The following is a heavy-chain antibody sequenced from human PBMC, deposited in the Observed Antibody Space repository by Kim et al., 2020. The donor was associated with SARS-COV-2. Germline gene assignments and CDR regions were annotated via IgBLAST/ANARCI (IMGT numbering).Heavy chain of an antibody. CDR2: ISAQTGDA. CDR1: GYTFTDYR. Sequence: AAVKVSCKTSGYTFTDYRISWVRQAPGQGLEWVGWISAQTGDADYAPKLQGRVTMTTDTSTTTAYLKLSRLRYDDSAVYYCARGYNYGDWGQGTLVTVS. D-gene: IGHD1-1*01. V-gene: IGHV1-18*01. CDR3: ARGYNYGD. J-gene: IGHJ4*02.